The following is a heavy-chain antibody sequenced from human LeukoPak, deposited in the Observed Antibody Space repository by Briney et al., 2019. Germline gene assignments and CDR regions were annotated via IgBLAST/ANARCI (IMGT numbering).Heavy chain of an antibody. CDR2: IYHSGST. D-gene: IGHD1-26*01. J-gene: IGHJ4*02. CDR3: ARGVGATTFGY. V-gene: IGHV4-38-2*02. CDR1: GYSISSGYY. Sequence: PSETLSLTCTVSGYSISSGYYWGWIRQPPGKGLEWIGSIYHSGSTYYNPSLKSRVTISVDTSKNQFSLKLSSVTAADTAVYYCARGVGATTFGYWGQGTLVTVSS.